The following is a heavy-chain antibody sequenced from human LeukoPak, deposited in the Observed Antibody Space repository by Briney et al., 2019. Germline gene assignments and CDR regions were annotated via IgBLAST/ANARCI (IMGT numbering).Heavy chain of an antibody. Sequence: GRSLRLSCAASGFTFSDYGIHWVRQAPGKGLEWVAVTSSDGSNKFYADSVKGRFTISRDNSKNMLYLQMNSLRAEDTAVYYCAKGGYNYAPGLDYWGQGTLVTVSS. V-gene: IGHV3-30*18. CDR3: AKGGYNYAPGLDY. J-gene: IGHJ4*02. CDR2: TSSDGSNK. CDR1: GFTFSDYG. D-gene: IGHD5-18*01.